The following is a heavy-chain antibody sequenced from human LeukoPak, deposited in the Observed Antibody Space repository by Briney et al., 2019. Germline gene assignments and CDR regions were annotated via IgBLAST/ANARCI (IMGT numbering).Heavy chain of an antibody. CDR3: TRRGRGLYYYDSSGYQD. Sequence: PGGSLRLSCTASGFTFGDYAMSWVRQAPGKGLEWVGFIRSKAYGGTTEYAASVKGRFTISRDDSKSIAYLQMNRLKTEDTAVYYCTRRGRGLYYYDSSGYQDWGQGTLVTVSS. J-gene: IGHJ4*02. CDR1: GFTFGDYA. V-gene: IGHV3-49*04. CDR2: IRSKAYGGTT. D-gene: IGHD3-22*01.